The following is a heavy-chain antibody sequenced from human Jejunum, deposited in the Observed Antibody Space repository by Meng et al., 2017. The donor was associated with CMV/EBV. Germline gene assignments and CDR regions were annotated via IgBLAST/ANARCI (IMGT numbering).Heavy chain of an antibody. D-gene: IGHD4-17*01. J-gene: IGHJ6*02. Sequence: NSYAISWVRQAPGQGLEWMGGIIPIFRTTNYAQRFQGRTTITTGESTSTVYMELSSLTSDDTAVYYCATAPRGDYEPYYYYGLDVWGPGTTVTVSS. CDR2: IIPIFRTT. V-gene: IGHV1-69*05. CDR3: ATAPRGDYEPYYYYGLDV. CDR1: NSYA.